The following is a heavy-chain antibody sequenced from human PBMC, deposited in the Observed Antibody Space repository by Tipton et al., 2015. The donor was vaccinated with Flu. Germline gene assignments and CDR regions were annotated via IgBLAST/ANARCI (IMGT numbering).Heavy chain of an antibody. V-gene: IGHV3-20*04. D-gene: IGHD4-17*01. Sequence: SLRLSCATSGFTFSHYWMNWIRLTPGKGLEWVSGVNWNGRITDYADSVKGRFIISRDNAQHSLHLQMNSLRVEDTALYYCARDRYGDYGLDYWGQGILVTVSS. J-gene: IGHJ4*02. CDR2: VNWNGRIT. CDR3: ARDRYGDYGLDY. CDR1: GFTFSHYW.